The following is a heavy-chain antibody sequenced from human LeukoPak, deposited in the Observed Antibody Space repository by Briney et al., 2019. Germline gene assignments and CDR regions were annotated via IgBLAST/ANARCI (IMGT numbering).Heavy chain of an antibody. J-gene: IGHJ4*02. V-gene: IGHV4-39*01. CDR3: AGQGGSYHFDY. Sequence: PSETLSLTRTVSGGSIRSSSNYWGWIRQPPGKGLEWIGSIYYTGATWYNPSLTSRVTISLDTSKKQLSLRLSSVTAADTAVYYCAGQGGSYHFDYWGQGTLVTVSS. CDR2: IYYTGAT. CDR1: GGSIRSSSNY. D-gene: IGHD1-26*01.